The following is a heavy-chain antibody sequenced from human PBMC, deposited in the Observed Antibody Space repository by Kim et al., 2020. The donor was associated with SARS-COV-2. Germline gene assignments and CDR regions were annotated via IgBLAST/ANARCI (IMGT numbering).Heavy chain of an antibody. V-gene: IGHV3-7*03. CDR2: IKQDGSEK. Sequence: GGSLRLSCAASGFTFSSYWMSWVRQAPGKGLEWVANIKQDGSEKYYVDSVKGRFTISRDNAKNSLYLQMNSLRAEDTAVYYCARGSLSYCSSTSCYDAFDIWGQGTMVTVSS. J-gene: IGHJ3*02. D-gene: IGHD2-2*01. CDR3: ARGSLSYCSSTSCYDAFDI. CDR1: GFTFSSYW.